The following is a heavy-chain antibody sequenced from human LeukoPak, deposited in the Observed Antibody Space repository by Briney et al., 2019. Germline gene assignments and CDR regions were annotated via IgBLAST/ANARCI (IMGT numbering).Heavy chain of an antibody. Sequence: SGTLSLTCGVSGGSISGTNWWSWVSQPPGQGLEWIGEISLAGQTNYNPSLNGRVTMSLDKSSNQLSLNLTSVTAADTATYYCSRESGAFCPFGYWGQGTLVIVSS. J-gene: IGHJ4*02. V-gene: IGHV4-4*02. CDR3: SRESGAFCPFGY. D-gene: IGHD1-26*01. CDR2: ISLAGQT. CDR1: GGSISGTNW.